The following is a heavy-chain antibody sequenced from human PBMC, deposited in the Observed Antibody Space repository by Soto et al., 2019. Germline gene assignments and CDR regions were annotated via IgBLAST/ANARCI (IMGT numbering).Heavy chain of an antibody. CDR2: ITPMFGTP. D-gene: IGHD3-22*01. V-gene: IGHV1-69*01. CDR3: ARDGTLYDSSAYYYLY. Sequence: QVQLVQSGAEVKKPGSSMKVSCKASGGTFSRYTITWVRQAPGQGLEWMGGITPMFGTPNYAQKFQGRVTITADESTSTADMELSSLRSEDTAMYYCARDGTLYDSSAYYYLYWGQGTLVTVSS. CDR1: GGTFSRYT. J-gene: IGHJ4*02.